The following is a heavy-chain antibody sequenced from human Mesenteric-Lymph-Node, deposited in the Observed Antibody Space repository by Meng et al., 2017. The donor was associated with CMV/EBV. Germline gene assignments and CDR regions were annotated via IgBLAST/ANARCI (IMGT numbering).Heavy chain of an antibody. Sequence: QGQLQQWGAGLLKPSGTMSLTCAVYGGSFSGYYWSWIRQPPGKGLEWIGEINHSGVPNYNPSLKSRVTISLDRSKNQFSLKLSSVTAEDTAVYYCARGSDIPVNNYWGQGTLVTVSS. V-gene: IGHV4-34*01. CDR3: ARGSDIPVNNY. CDR2: INHSGVP. J-gene: IGHJ4*02. D-gene: IGHD2-15*01. CDR1: GGSFSGYY.